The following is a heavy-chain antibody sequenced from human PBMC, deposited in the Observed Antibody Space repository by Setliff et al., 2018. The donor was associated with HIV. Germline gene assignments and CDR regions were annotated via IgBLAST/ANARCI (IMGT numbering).Heavy chain of an antibody. J-gene: IGHJ4*02. V-gene: IGHV4-38-2*02. D-gene: IGHD3-10*01. Sequence: SETLSLTCAVSGYSISSGYYWGWIRQPPGKGLEWIGSIYHSGSTYYNPSLKSRVTISVDTSKNQFSLTLTSVTAADTAVYYCARELLRSWDGSENSYKPYYFDYWGQGTLVTVSS. CDR1: GYSISSGYY. CDR2: IYHSGST. CDR3: ARELLRSWDGSENSYKPYYFDY.